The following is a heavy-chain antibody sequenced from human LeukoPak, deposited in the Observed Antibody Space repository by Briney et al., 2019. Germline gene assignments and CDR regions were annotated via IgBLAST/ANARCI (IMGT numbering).Heavy chain of an antibody. D-gene: IGHD3-22*01. Sequence: PSETLSLTCTVSGGSISSSSYYWGWIRQPPGKGLEWIGSIYYSGSTYYNPSLKSRVTISVDTSKNQFSLKLSSVTAADTAVYYCARANNYDSSGYYWYFDYWGQGTLVTVSS. V-gene: IGHV4-39*07. CDR1: GGSISSSSYY. CDR3: ARANNYDSSGYYWYFDY. J-gene: IGHJ4*02. CDR2: IYYSGST.